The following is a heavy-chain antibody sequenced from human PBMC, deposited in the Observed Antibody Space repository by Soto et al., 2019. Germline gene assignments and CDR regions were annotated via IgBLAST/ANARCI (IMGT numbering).Heavy chain of an antibody. J-gene: IGHJ6*02. CDR1: GVTFSSYA. D-gene: IGHD6-6*01. CDR2: IIPIFGTA. CDR3: ARDTNELAYYYYYGMDV. V-gene: IGHV1-69*06. Sequence: SVKVSCKASGVTFSSYAISWVRQAPGQGLEWMGGIIPIFGTANYAQKFQGRVTITADKSTSTAYMELSSLRSEDTAVYYCARDTNELAYYYYYGMDVWGQGTTVTVSS.